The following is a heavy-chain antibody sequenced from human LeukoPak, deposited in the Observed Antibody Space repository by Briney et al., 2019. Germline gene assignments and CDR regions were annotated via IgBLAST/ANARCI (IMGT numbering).Heavy chain of an antibody. CDR2: IYSGGST. V-gene: IGHV3-53*01. J-gene: IGHJ6*03. CDR1: GFTVSSNY. CDR3: AKAHLPDYYYMDV. Sequence: PGGSLRLSCAASGFTVSSNYMSWVRQAPGKGLEWVSVIYSGGSTYYADSVKGRFTISRDNSKNTLYLQMNSLRAGDTALYYCAKAHLPDYYYMDVWGKGTTVTVSS.